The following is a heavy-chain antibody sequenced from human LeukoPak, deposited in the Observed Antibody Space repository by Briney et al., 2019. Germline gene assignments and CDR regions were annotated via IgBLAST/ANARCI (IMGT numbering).Heavy chain of an antibody. V-gene: IGHV3-53*05. J-gene: IGHJ3*02. CDR2: LYTGGST. CDR3: ATNPNSGSYQMDYEAFDI. D-gene: IGHD1-26*01. Sequence: GGSLRLSCAASGLTVSSNYMSWVRQAPGKGLEWVSVLYTGGSTSYADSVKGRFTISRDNSKNTLYLQMNSLRAEDTAVYYCATNPNSGSYQMDYEAFDIWGQGTMVTVSS. CDR1: GLTVSSNY.